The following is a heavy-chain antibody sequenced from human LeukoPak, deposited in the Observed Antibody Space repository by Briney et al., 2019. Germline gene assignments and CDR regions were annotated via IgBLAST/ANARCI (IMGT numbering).Heavy chain of an antibody. J-gene: IGHJ4*02. CDR2: LYSAGST. CDR3: ASGEVGVRKYYSDPFHY. D-gene: IGHD3-10*01. CDR1: GFIFSSNY. Sequence: GGSLRLSCAASGFIFSSNYMTWVRQAPGKGLEWVSILYSAGSTYYADSVRGRFTISRDSSKNTLSLQMNSLRAEDTAVYYCASGEVGVRKYYSDPFHYWGQGTLVTVSS. V-gene: IGHV3-53*01.